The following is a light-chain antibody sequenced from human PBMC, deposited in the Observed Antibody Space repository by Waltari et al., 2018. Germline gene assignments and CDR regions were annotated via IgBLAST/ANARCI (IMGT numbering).Light chain of an antibody. CDR1: QSVSSN. Sequence: EIVMTQSPATLSVSPGERATLSCRASQSVSSNLAWYQQKPGQAPRLLIYGASTRATGIPARFSGSGSGTECTLTISSLQSEDFAVYYCQQYNNWPRVYTFGQGTKLEIK. J-gene: IGKJ2*01. V-gene: IGKV3-15*01. CDR3: QQYNNWPRVYT. CDR2: GAS.